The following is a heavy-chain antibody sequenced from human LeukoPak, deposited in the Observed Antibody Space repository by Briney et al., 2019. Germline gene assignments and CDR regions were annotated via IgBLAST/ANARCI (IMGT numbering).Heavy chain of an antibody. CDR3: AHTVTMTPPFDH. CDR1: GFSLSTSGVG. CDR2: IYWDDDK. D-gene: IGHD3-22*01. Sequence: SGPTLVNPTQTLTLTCTFSGFSLSTSGVGVGWIRQPPGKALEWLALIYWDDDKRYSPSLKSRLTITKDTSKNQVVLTMTDMDPVDTATYYRAHTVTMTPPFDHWGQGTPVTVSS. V-gene: IGHV2-5*02. J-gene: IGHJ4*02.